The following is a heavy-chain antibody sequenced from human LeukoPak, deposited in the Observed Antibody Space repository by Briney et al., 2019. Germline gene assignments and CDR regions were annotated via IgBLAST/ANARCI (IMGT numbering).Heavy chain of an antibody. Sequence: NPSETLSLTCTVSGGSISSYYWSWIRQPPGKGLEWIGYIYYSGSTNYNPSLKSRVTISVDTSKNQFSLKLSSVTAADTAVYYCARGAEEGATMSWFDPWGQGTLVTVSS. CDR3: ARGAEEGATMSWFDP. V-gene: IGHV4-59*01. J-gene: IGHJ5*02. D-gene: IGHD1-26*01. CDR1: GGSISSYY. CDR2: IYYSGST.